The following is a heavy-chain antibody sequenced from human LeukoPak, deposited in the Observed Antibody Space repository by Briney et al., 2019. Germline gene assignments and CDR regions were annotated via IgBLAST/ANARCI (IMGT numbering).Heavy chain of an antibody. J-gene: IGHJ4*02. D-gene: IGHD3-22*01. V-gene: IGHV1-18*01. CDR2: ISAYNGNT. CDR1: GYTFSSYG. Sequence: ASVKVSCKASGYTFSSYGISWVRQAPGHGLEYMGWISAYNGNTNYAQKLQGRVTMTTDTSTSTAYMELRSLRSDDTAVYYCTRSPKSDSSGYDIHWGQGTLVTVSS. CDR3: TRSPKSDSSGYDIH.